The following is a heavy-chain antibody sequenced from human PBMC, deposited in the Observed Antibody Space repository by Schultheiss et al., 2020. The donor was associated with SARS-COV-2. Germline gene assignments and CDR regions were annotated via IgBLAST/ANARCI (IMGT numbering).Heavy chain of an antibody. CDR3: ARDLARYCGGDCYPFDY. D-gene: IGHD2-21*02. V-gene: IGHV3-30*04. Sequence: GESLKISCAASGFTFSSYAMHWVRQAPGKGLEWVAVISYDGSNKYYADSVKGRFTISRDNSKNTLYLQMNSLRAEDTAVYYCARDLARYCGGDCYPFDYWGQGTLVTVSS. CDR2: ISYDGSNK. J-gene: IGHJ4*02. CDR1: GFTFSSYA.